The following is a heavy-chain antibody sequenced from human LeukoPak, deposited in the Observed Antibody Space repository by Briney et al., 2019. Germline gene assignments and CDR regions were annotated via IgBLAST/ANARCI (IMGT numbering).Heavy chain of an antibody. CDR3: AKYKVVTAHPNQFDY. D-gene: IGHD2-21*02. J-gene: IGHJ4*02. CDR1: GFTFSSYA. Sequence: GGSLRLSCAASGFTFSSYAMSWVRQAPGKGLEWVSAISGSGGSTYYADSVKGRFTISRDNSKNTLYLQMNSLRAEDTAVYCCAKYKVVTAHPNQFDYWGQGTLVTVSS. V-gene: IGHV3-23*01. CDR2: ISGSGGST.